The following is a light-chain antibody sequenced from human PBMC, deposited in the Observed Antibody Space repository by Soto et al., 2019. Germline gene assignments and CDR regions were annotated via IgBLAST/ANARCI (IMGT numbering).Light chain of an antibody. CDR2: GAS. CDR1: QSVSSN. V-gene: IGKV3-15*01. Sequence: PGERAPLSCRSSQSVSSNLAWYQQKPGQAPRLLIYGASTRATGIPARFSGSGSGTEFTLTISSLQSEDFAVYYCQQYNNWPPATFGQGTKVDIK. J-gene: IGKJ1*01. CDR3: QQYNNWPPAT.